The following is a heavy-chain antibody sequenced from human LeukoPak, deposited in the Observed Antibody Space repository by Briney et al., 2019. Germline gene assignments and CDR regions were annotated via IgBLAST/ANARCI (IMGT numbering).Heavy chain of an antibody. D-gene: IGHD3-22*01. V-gene: IGHV1-8*01. J-gene: IGHJ5*02. CDR3: ARSRSCITMKTCSNWFDP. Sequence: ASVKVSCKASGYTFTSYDINWVRQATGQGLELMGWMNPNSVNTGYAQKFQGRVTMTRNTSISTASMELSSLRSEDTAVYYCARSRSCITMKTCSNWFDPWGQGTLVTVSS. CDR1: GYTFTSYD. CDR2: MNPNSVNT.